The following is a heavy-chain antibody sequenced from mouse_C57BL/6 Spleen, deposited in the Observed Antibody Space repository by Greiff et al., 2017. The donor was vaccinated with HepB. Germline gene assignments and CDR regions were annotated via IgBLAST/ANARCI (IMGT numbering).Heavy chain of an antibody. J-gene: IGHJ2*01. CDR2: ISYDGSN. Sequence: EVKLQESGPGLVKPSQSLSLTCSVTGYSITSGYYWNWIRQFPGNKLEWMGYISYDGSNNYNPSLKNRISITRDTSKNQFFLKLNSVTTEDTATYYCASYGSSYFDYWGQGTTLTVSS. CDR3: ASYGSSYFDY. V-gene: IGHV3-6*01. D-gene: IGHD1-1*01. CDR1: GYSITSGYY.